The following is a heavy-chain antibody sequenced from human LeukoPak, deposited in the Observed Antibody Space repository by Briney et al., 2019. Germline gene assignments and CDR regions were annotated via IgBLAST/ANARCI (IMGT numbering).Heavy chain of an antibody. D-gene: IGHD4-23*01. V-gene: IGHV4-59*01. CDR1: GGSISSYY. CDR2: IYYSGST. Sequence: SETLSLTCTVSGGSISSYYWSWIRQPPGKGLEWIGYIYYSGSTNYNPSLKSRVTISVDTSKNQFSLKLSSVTAADTAVYYCARGCPYGGNPEHFDLWGRGTLVTVSS. CDR3: ARGCPYGGNPEHFDL. J-gene: IGHJ2*01.